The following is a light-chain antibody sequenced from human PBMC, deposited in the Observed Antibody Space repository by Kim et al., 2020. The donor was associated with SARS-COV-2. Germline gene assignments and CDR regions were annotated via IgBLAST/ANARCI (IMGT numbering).Light chain of an antibody. CDR1: QHLLNDDNNNNY. J-gene: IGKJ1*01. CDR2: WAS. V-gene: IGKV4-1*01. CDR3: QQYYRLPPT. Sequence: ATINCKSSQHLLNDDNNNNYLAWYQQKLGQPPKLLIYWASTRESGVPDRFSGSGSGADFTLTISSLQAEDVAVYYCQQYYRLPPTFGQGTKVDIK.